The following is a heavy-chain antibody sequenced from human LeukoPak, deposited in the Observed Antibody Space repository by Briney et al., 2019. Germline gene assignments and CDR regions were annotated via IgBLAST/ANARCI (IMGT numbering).Heavy chain of an antibody. CDR3: ARDRGYSNFDY. CDR2: MNEDGSEK. D-gene: IGHD4-11*01. V-gene: IGHV3-7*01. CDR1: GFAFSNYL. Sequence: GSLRLSCSASGFAFSNYLMSWVRQAPGRGLEWVANMNEDGSEKNHVDSVKGRFTISRDNAQDSLYLRMNSLRAEDTAVYYCARDRGYSNFDYWGQGTLLTVSS. J-gene: IGHJ4*02.